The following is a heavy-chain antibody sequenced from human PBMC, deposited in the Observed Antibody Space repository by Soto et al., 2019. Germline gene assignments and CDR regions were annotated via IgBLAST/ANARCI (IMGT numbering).Heavy chain of an antibody. Sequence: PSETLSLTCTVTGASISSGGYYCICIRQHPWKGLEWIGYIYYSGSTYYSPSLKSRVSMSVDTSKNQFSLKVTSVSAADTAIYYCARMGERGVQLAGDFDYWGQGTLVTVSS. D-gene: IGHD3-16*01. CDR1: GASISSGGYY. CDR3: ARMGERGVQLAGDFDY. J-gene: IGHJ4*02. CDR2: IYYSGST. V-gene: IGHV4-31*03.